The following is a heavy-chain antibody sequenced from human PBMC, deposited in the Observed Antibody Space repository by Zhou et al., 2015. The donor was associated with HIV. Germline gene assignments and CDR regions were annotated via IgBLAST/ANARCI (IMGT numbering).Heavy chain of an antibody. CDR2: ISWNSGRT. J-gene: IGHJ4*02. D-gene: IGHD3-10*01. V-gene: IGHV3-9*01. CDR1: GFIFDDYA. CDR3: AKGRGSNYYGSGSYLLDY. Sequence: EVQLVESGGGLVQPGRSLRVSCAGSGFIFDDYAMHWVRQVPGKGLEWVSGISWNSGRTGYVDSVKGRFTISRDNAKKSLYLQMNSLRPEDTALYYCAKGRGSNYYGSGSYLLDYWGQGTLVTVSS.